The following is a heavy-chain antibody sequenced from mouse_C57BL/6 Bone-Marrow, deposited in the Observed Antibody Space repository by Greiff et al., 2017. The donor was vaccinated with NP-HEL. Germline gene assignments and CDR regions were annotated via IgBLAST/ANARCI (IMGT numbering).Heavy chain of an antibody. D-gene: IGHD1-1*01. CDR2: IYPRSGNT. V-gene: IGHV1-81*01. Sequence: QVQLQQSGAELARPGASVKLSCKASGYTFTSYGISWVKQRTGQGLEWIGEIYPRSGNTYYNEKFKGKATLTADKSSSTAYMELRSLTSEDSAVYFGARNYSGSSYRYYAMDYWGQGTSVTVSS. CDR3: ARNYSGSSYRYYAMDY. J-gene: IGHJ4*01. CDR1: GYTFTSYG.